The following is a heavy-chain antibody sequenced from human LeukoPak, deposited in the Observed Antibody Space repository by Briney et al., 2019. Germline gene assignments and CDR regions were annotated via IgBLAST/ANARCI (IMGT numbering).Heavy chain of an antibody. CDR3: ARGAEWDSAFDI. CDR1: GGTISSGGYS. CDR2: IYHSGST. D-gene: IGHD1-26*01. Sequence: SQTLSLTCDVSGGTISSGGYSWSWIRQPPGKGLEWIGYIYHSGSTYHNPSLKSRVTISVDRSKNQLSLKLRSVTAADTAVYYCARGAEWDSAFDIWGQGTMVTVSS. J-gene: IGHJ3*02. V-gene: IGHV4-30-2*01.